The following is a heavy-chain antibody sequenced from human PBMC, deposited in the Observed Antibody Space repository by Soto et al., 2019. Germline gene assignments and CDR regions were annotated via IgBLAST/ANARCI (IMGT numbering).Heavy chain of an antibody. CDR1: GFTFSSYW. D-gene: IGHD6-19*01. CDR2: IKEDGRDK. V-gene: IGHV3-7*01. Sequence: HPGGSLRLSCAASGFTFSSYWMSWVRQAPGKGLEWVAYIKEDGRDKYHVDSVKGRFTISRDNAKNSLHLEMNSLRDEDTAVYYCARVEGNGWFHYWGQGTLVTVSS. J-gene: IGHJ4*02. CDR3: ARVEGNGWFHY.